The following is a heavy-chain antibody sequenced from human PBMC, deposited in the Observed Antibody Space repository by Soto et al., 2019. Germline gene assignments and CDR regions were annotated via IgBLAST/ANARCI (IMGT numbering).Heavy chain of an antibody. V-gene: IGHV4-59*01. CDR1: GGSIRRYY. Sequence: PSETLSLTCTVSGGSIRRYYWSWIRQPPGKGLEWIGYIYYLGRTNYNPSLRGRVTMSIDTSKNQFSLRLSSVTAADTAVYYCARDAHPLGLLDSCGQSSLDTV. D-gene: IGHD3-10*01. J-gene: IGHJ5*01. CDR3: ARDAHPLGLLDS. CDR2: IYYLGRT.